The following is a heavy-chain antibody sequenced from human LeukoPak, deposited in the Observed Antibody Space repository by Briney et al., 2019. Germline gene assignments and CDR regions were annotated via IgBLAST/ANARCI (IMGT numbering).Heavy chain of an antibody. CDR2: IIPIFGTA. CDR3: ARDGYSSSLDAFDI. CDR1: GGTFSSYA. Sequence: SVKVSCKASGGTFSSYAISWVRQAPGQGLEWMGGIIPIFGTANYAQKFQGRVTITADESTSTAYVELSSLRSEDTAVYYCARDGYSSSLDAFDIWGQGTMVTVSS. J-gene: IGHJ3*02. V-gene: IGHV1-69*01. D-gene: IGHD6-13*01.